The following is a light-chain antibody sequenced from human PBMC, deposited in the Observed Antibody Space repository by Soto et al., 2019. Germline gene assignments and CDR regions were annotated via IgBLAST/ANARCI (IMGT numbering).Light chain of an antibody. CDR2: EVS. J-gene: IGLJ3*02. V-gene: IGLV2-14*01. CDR3: SSYTSTTPWV. Sequence: QSALTQPASVSGSPGQSITISCTGTSSDVGGYKYVSWYQQYPGKAPKLIIYEVSNRPSGVSNRFSGFKSGNTASLTISGLQAEDEADYYCSSYTSTTPWVFGGGTKLTVL. CDR1: SSDVGGYKY.